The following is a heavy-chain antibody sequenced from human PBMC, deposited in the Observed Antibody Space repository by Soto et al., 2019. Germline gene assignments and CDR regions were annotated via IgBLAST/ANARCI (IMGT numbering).Heavy chain of an antibody. J-gene: IGHJ6*02. Sequence: SVKVSCKASGGTFSSYAISWVRQAPGQGLEWMGGIIPIFGTANYAQRFQGRVTITADESTSTAYMELSSLRSEDTAVYYCAKRDRDIVVVPAAIPLGPYGMDVWGQGTTVTVSS. CDR1: GGTFSSYA. D-gene: IGHD2-2*01. CDR2: IIPIFGTA. CDR3: AKRDRDIVVVPAAIPLGPYGMDV. V-gene: IGHV1-69*13.